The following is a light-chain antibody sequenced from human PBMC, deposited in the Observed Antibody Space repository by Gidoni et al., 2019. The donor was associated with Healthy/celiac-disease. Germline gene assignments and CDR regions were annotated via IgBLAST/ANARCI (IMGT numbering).Light chain of an antibody. CDR2: WAS. V-gene: IGKV4-1*01. CDR1: QSVLYSSNNKNY. CDR3: QQYYSTPRT. J-gene: IGKJ1*01. Sequence: DIVMTQVPDSLAVSLGERATINCKSSQSVLYSSNNKNYLTWYQQKPGQPPKLLIYWASTRESGVPDRFSGSGSGTDFTLTISSLQAEDVAVYYCQQYYSTPRTFXQXTKVXIK.